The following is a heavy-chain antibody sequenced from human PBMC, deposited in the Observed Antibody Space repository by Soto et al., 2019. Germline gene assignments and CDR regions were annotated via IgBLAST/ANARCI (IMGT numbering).Heavy chain of an antibody. V-gene: IGHV1-69*01. D-gene: IGHD6-6*01. CDR3: ARVYSLSIAAPFGFDP. J-gene: IGHJ5*02. CDR1: GGTFSSYA. CDR2: INPIFGTA. Sequence: QVQLVQSGAEVKKPGSSVKVSCKASGGTFSSYAISWVRQAPGQGLEWMGGINPIFGTANYAQKFQGRVTITTDESTSTANMELSSLRSEDTAVYYCARVYSLSIAAPFGFDPWGQGTLVTVSS.